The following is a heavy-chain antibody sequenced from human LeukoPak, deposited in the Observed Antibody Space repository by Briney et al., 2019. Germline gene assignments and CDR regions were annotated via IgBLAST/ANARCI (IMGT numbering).Heavy chain of an antibody. D-gene: IGHD4-23*01. J-gene: IGHJ3*02. CDR2: IYYSGST. CDR1: GGSISSYY. Sequence: SETLSLTCTVSGGSISSYYWSWIRQPPGKGLEWIGYIYYSGSTNYNPSLRSRVTISVDTSKNQFSLKLSSVTAADTAVYYCATAYGGNLPADAFDIWGQGTMVTVSS. CDR3: ATAYGGNLPADAFDI. V-gene: IGHV4-59*01.